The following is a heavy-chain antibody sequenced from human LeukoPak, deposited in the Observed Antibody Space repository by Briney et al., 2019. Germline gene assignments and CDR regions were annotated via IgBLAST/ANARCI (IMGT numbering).Heavy chain of an antibody. CDR2: ISGGGGST. V-gene: IGHV3-23*01. Sequence: GSLRLSCAGSGFTFSGYAMSWVRQAQGKGLEWVSVISGGGGSTYYADSVKGRFTISRDKSKNTLYLHMNSLRAEDTAVYYCAKDPTVGATNYFDYWGQGPPVPVS. D-gene: IGHD1-26*01. CDR1: GFTFSGYA. CDR3: AKDPTVGATNYFDY. J-gene: IGHJ4*02.